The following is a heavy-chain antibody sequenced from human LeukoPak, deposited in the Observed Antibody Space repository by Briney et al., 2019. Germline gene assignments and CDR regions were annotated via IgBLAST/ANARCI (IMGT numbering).Heavy chain of an antibody. V-gene: IGHV3-23*01. CDR1: GFTFSSYG. D-gene: IGHD3-22*01. CDR2: LSDSGGNT. CDR3: AKDLVSDYDSSGYYYFGY. J-gene: IGHJ4*02. Sequence: GGSLRLSCAASGFTFSSYGMSWVRQAPGKGLEWVSALSDSGGNTFYADSVKGRFTISRDNSKNTLYLQMNSLRAEDTAVYYCAKDLVSDYDSSGYYYFGYWGQGTLVTVSS.